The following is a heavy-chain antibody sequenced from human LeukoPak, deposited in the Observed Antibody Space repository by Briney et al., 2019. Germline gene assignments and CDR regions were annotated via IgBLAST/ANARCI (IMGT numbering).Heavy chain of an antibody. J-gene: IGHJ4*02. CDR3: ARGRLATYYYFDD. CDR2: INPNSGGT. Sequence: ASVKVSCKASGYTFTGYYIHWVRQAPGQGLEWMGWINPNSGGTKYAQKFQGRVTMTRDTSISTAYMELSSLRSDEAAVYYCARGRLATYYYFDDWGQGTLATVSS. D-gene: IGHD5-12*01. CDR1: GYTFTGYY. V-gene: IGHV1-2*02.